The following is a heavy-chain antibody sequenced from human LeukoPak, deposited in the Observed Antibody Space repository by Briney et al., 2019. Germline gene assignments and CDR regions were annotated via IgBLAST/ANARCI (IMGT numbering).Heavy chain of an antibody. Sequence: PSETLSLTRTVSGGPISNGSYYWGWIRQPPGKGLEWVGSIYYSGSTYYNPSLKSRVTISVDTSKKQFSLKLNSVTAADTAVYYCAREVAASSWSYWGQGTLVTVSS. J-gene: IGHJ4*02. D-gene: IGHD6-13*01. CDR3: AREVAASSWSY. CDR2: IYYSGST. CDR1: GGPISNGSYY. V-gene: IGHV4-39*01.